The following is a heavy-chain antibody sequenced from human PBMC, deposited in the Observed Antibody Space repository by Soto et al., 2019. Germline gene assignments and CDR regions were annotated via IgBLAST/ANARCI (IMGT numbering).Heavy chain of an antibody. CDR3: ARAYYDILNGYYYYGMDV. CDR2: IYTSGST. J-gene: IGHJ6*02. CDR1: GGSMSCYY. Sequence: LXLTCTVSGGSMSCYYWSWILQPAVKGLEWIGRIYTSGSTNYNPSLKSRVTMSVDTSKNQFSLKLSSVTAADTAVYYCARAYYDILNGYYYYGMDVWGQGTTVTVSS. D-gene: IGHD3-9*01. V-gene: IGHV4-4*07.